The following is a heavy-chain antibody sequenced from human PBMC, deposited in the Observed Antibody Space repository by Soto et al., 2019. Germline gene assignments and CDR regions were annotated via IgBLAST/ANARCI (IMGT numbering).Heavy chain of an antibody. CDR1: GGSFSGYY. J-gene: IGHJ6*03. V-gene: IGHV4-34*01. CDR3: AGLLSAPRSYYYYYMDV. CDR2: INHSGST. Sequence: SETLSLTCAVYGGSFSGYYWSWIRQPPGKGLEWIGEINHSGSTNYNPSLKSRVTISVDTSKNQFSLKLSSVTAADTAVYYCAGLLSAPRSYYYYYMDVWRKGTTVTVSS. D-gene: IGHD1-26*01.